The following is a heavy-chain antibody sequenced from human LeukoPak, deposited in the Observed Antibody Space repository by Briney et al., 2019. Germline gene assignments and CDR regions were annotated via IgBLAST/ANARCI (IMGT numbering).Heavy chain of an antibody. CDR2: IIPILGIA. V-gene: IGHV1-69*04. CDR3: ARSEMAPWADI. CDR1: GGTFSSYA. Sequence: SVKVSCKASGGTFSSYAISWVRQAPGQGLEWMGRIIPILGIANYAQKFQGRVTIAADKSTSTAYMELSSLRSEDTAVYYCARSEMAPWADIWGQGTMVTVSS. J-gene: IGHJ3*02. D-gene: IGHD5-24*01.